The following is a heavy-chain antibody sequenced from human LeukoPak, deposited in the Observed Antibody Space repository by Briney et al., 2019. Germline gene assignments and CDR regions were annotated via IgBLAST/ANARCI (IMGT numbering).Heavy chain of an antibody. D-gene: IGHD3-10*01. CDR2: INHYGST. CDR3: TRQPKSCTPGVFVTGKACWFDS. V-gene: IGHV4-34*01. Sequence: SETLSLTCAVYGGSFSGYYWSWIRQPPGKGLEWIGEINHYGSTNYNPSLKSRVTISVDTSKNQFSLKLSSVNAADTAVYYCTRQPKSCTPGVFVTGKACWFDSWGQGALVTVSS. J-gene: IGHJ5*01. CDR1: GGSFSGYY.